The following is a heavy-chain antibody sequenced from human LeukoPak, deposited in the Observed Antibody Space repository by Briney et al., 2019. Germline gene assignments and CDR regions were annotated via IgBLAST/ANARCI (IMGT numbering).Heavy chain of an antibody. CDR1: GGSISSSSYY. CDR2: IYYSGST. Sequence: SETLSLTCTVSGGSISSSSYYWGWIRHPPGKGLEWIGSIYYSGSTYYNPSLKSRVTISVDTSKNQFSLKLSSVTAADTAVYYCARHGVATVNAFDIWGQGTMVTVSS. J-gene: IGHJ3*02. D-gene: IGHD4-11*01. V-gene: IGHV4-39*01. CDR3: ARHGVATVNAFDI.